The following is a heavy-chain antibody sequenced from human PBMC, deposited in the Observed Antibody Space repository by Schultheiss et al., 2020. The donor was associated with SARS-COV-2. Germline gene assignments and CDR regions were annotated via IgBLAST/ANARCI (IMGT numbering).Heavy chain of an antibody. CDR2: IYYSGST. J-gene: IGHJ5*02. V-gene: IGHV4-31*03. D-gene: IGHD2-21*02. Sequence: SETLSLTCTVSGGSISSGGYYWSWIRQHPGKGLEWIGYIYYSGSTYYNPSLKSRVTISVDTSKNQFSLKLSSVTAADTAVYYCARAVVTVNAYNWFDPWGQGTLVTVSS. CDR1: GGSISSGGYY. CDR3: ARAVVTVNAYNWFDP.